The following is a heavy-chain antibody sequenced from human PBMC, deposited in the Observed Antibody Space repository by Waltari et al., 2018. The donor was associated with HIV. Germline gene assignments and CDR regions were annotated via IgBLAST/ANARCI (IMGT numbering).Heavy chain of an antibody. CDR2: INPNSGGT. CDR1: GYTFTGYY. V-gene: IGHV1-2*02. D-gene: IGHD2-2*01. J-gene: IGHJ5*02. Sequence: QVPLVQSGAEVKKPGPSVKVSCKASGYTFTGYYLHWVRHAPGQGLEWMGWINPNSGGTNYAQKFQGRVTMTRDTSISTAYMELSRLRSDDTAVYYCASVVVPAARYNWFDPWGQGTLVTVSS. CDR3: ASVVVPAARYNWFDP.